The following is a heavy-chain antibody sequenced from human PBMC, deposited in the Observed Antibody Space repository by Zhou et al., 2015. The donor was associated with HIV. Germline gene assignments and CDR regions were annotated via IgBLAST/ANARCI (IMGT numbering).Heavy chain of an antibody. CDR2: ISAYNGNT. Sequence: QDQFVQSGPAVREPGSSVKVSCRTPTGTLNIYGISWVRQVPGQGLEWMGWISAYNGNTNYAQKLQGRVTMTTDTSTSTAYMELRSLRSDDTAVYYCARDTGASSGWNVRSRCFDIWAKDNGHVSS. CDR3: ARDTGASSGWNVRSRCFDI. J-gene: IGHJ3*02. V-gene: IGHV1-18*01. CDR1: TGTLNIYG. D-gene: IGHD6-19*01.